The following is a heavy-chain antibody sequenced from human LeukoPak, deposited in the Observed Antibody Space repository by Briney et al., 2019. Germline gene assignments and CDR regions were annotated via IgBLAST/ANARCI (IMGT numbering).Heavy chain of an antibody. CDR1: GLTFSSYA. Sequence: GGSLRLSCAVSGLTFSSYAMSWVRQAPGKGLEWVSGFSGNGGSTYYADSVKGRFTISRDNSKNTLYLQMNSLRAEDTALYYCAKDGGSITGTVGRFDYWGQGTLVTVSS. V-gene: IGHV3-23*01. CDR3: AKDGGSITGTVGRFDY. D-gene: IGHD1/OR15-1a*01. J-gene: IGHJ4*02. CDR2: FSGNGGST.